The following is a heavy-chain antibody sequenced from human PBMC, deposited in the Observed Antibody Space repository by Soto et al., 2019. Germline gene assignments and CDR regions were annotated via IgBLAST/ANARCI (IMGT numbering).Heavy chain of an antibody. V-gene: IGHV4-39*01. CDR3: ARLKQWLLNWFDP. J-gene: IGHJ5*02. CDR2: IYYSGST. Sequence: QLQLQESGPGLVKPSETLSLTCTVSGGSISSSSYYWGWIRPPPGKGLEWIGSIYYSGSTYYNPSLKSQVTISVDTSKNQFSLELSYVTAADTAVYYFARLKQWLLNWFDPWGQGTLVSVSS. D-gene: IGHD6-19*01. CDR1: GGSISSSSYY.